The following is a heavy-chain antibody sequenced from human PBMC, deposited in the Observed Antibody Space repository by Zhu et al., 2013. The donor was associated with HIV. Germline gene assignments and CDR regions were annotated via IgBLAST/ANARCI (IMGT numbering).Heavy chain of an antibody. CDR2: INPSDGST. CDR1: GYSFTKYY. CDR3: ARGSGDGLYFRYWIFDL. Sequence: QVQLVQSGAEVKKPGASVKVSCKASGYSFTKYYVNWVRQAPGQGLEWMGIINPSDGSTRYAQKFQGRVSMTRDTSTSTVYMELNSLRSEDTAAYYCARGSGDGLYFRYWIFDLWGRGTLVTVSS. J-gene: IGHJ2*01. D-gene: IGHD2-21*01. V-gene: IGHV1-46*01.